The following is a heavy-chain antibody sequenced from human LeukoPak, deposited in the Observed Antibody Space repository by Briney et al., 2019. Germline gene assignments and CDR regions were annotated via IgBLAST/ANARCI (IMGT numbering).Heavy chain of an antibody. J-gene: IGHJ5*02. CDR3: ARVLLSNYDFWSGYSNWFDP. V-gene: IGHV4-34*01. Sequence: SETLSLTCAVYGGSFSGYHWSWIRQPPGKGLEWIGEINHSGSTNYNPSLKSRVTISVDTSKNQFSLKLSSVTAADTAVYYCARVLLSNYDFWSGYSNWFDPWGQGTLVTVSS. CDR2: INHSGST. CDR1: GGSFSGYH. D-gene: IGHD3-3*01.